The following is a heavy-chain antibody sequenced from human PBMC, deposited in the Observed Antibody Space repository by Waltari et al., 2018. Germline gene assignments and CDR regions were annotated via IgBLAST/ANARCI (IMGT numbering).Heavy chain of an antibody. V-gene: IGHV3-7*01. D-gene: IGHD3-10*01. J-gene: IGHJ4*02. CDR1: GFTFSTSW. Sequence: EVQLVESGGGLVQPGGSLKLSCAASGFTFSTSWMAGVRQAPGKGLEWVANIKQDGREKNYVESVKGRFTISRDNAKNSLYLQMNSLRVEDTAIYYCAKDTGGSLDYWGQGTLVTVSS. CDR2: IKQDGREK. CDR3: AKDTGGSLDY.